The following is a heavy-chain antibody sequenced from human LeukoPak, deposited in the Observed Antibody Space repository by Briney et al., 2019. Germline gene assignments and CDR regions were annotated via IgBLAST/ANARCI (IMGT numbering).Heavy chain of an antibody. CDR1: GGSISSYY. Sequence: SETLSLTCTVSGGSISSYYWSWIRQPPGKGLEWIGYIYYSGSTNYNPSLKSRVTISVDTSKNQFSLKLSSVTAADTAVYYCARHLTLWFGELLPWFDPWGQGTLVTVSS. CDR3: ARHLTLWFGELLPWFDP. D-gene: IGHD3-10*01. J-gene: IGHJ5*02. CDR2: IYYSGST. V-gene: IGHV4-59*08.